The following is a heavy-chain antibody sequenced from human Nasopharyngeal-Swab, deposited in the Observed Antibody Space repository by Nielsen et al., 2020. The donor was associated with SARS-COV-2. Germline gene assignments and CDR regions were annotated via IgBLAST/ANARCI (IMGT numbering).Heavy chain of an antibody. V-gene: IGHV3-33*01. J-gene: IGHJ4*02. Sequence: VRQAPGKGLEWVAVIWYDGSNKYYADSVKGRFTISRDNSKNTLYLQMNSLRAEATAVYYCARGKDPGYFDYWGQGTLVTVSS. CDR2: IWYDGSNK. CDR3: ARGKDPGYFDY.